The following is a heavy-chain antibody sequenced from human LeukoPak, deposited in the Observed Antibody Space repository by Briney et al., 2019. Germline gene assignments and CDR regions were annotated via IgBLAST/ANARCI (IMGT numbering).Heavy chain of an antibody. J-gene: IGHJ6*03. Sequence: SETLSLTCTVSGGSISSYYWSWIRQPPGKGLEWIGYIYYSGSTNYNPSLKSRVTISVDTSKNQFSLKLSSVTAADTAVYYCARTSTGTKASTYYYYMDVWGKGTTVTVSS. D-gene: IGHD1-7*01. CDR2: IYYSGST. CDR1: GGSISSYY. CDR3: ARTSTGTKASTYYYYMDV. V-gene: IGHV4-59*01.